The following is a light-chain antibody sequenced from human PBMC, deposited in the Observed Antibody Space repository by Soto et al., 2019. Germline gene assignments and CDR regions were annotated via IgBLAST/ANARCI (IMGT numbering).Light chain of an antibody. J-gene: IGKJ2*01. V-gene: IGKV3-20*01. CDR2: GAS. CDR3: QQYGSSPYT. CDR1: QSVSRSY. Sequence: EIVLTQSPGTLSLSPGERATLSCRPSQSVSRSYLAWYQQKPGQAPRLLIYGASSRATGIPDRFSGSGSGTDFTLTISRLEPEDFAVYYCQQYGSSPYTFGQGTKLEIK.